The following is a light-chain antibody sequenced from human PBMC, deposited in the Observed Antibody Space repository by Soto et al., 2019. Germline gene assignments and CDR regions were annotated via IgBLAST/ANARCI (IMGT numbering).Light chain of an antibody. J-gene: IGKJ5*01. CDR2: AAS. CDR3: QQRDSWPIT. V-gene: IGKV1-9*01. CDR1: QDIGIY. Sequence: DIQMTQSPSTLSGSVGDRVTITCRASQDIGIYLAWYQQKPGKAPNLLIYAASSLQRGVPSRFSGSGSGTDFTLTIRSLDLEDFAVYYCQQRDSWPITFGPGTRLEI.